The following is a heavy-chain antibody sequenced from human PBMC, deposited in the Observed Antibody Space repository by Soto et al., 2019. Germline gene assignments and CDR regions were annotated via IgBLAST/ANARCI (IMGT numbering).Heavy chain of an antibody. D-gene: IGHD3-16*01. CDR1: GFTFSNAW. V-gene: IGHV3-15*07. J-gene: IGHJ3*02. CDR3: TTGNMITFGGVIVVAAAFDI. CDR2: IKSKTDGGTT. Sequence: GGSLRLSCAASGFTFSNAWMNWVRQAPGKGLEWVGRIKSKTDGGTTDYAAPVKGRFTISRDDSKNTLYLQMNSLKTEDTAVYYCTTGNMITFGGVIVVAAAFDIWGQGTMVTVSS.